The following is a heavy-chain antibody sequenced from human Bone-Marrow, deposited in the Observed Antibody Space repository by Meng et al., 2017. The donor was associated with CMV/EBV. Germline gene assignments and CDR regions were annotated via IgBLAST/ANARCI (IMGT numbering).Heavy chain of an antibody. D-gene: IGHD1-1*01. CDR3: ARDPRNWIYFDY. CDR2: INPNSGGT. V-gene: IGHV1-2*02. Sequence: ASVMVSCKASGYTFTGYYMNWVRQAPGQGLEWMGWINPNSGGTNYAQKFQGRVTMTRDTSISTAYMELIRLRSDDTAVYYCARDPRNWIYFDYWGQGTLVTVYS. CDR1: GYTFTGYY. J-gene: IGHJ4*02.